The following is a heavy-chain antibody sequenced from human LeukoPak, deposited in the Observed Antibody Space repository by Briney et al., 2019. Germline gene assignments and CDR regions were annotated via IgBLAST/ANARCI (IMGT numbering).Heavy chain of an antibody. V-gene: IGHV3-23*01. CDR3: ARDPNGDYIGAFDM. CDR1: GFTFSAYA. J-gene: IGHJ3*02. D-gene: IGHD4-17*01. Sequence: GGSLRLSCTAAGFTFSAYAIMWVRQAPGKGPEWVSAIRGGGGSAFYADSVKGRFTISRDNSKYTLFLQMNSLRAEDTAVYYCARDPNGDYIGAFDMWGPGTMVTVSS. CDR2: IRGGGGSA.